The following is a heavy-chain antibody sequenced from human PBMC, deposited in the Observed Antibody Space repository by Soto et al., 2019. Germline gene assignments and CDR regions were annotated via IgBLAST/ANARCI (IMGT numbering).Heavy chain of an antibody. J-gene: IGHJ6*02. CDR3: TLYCSGGSCYHYYYYGMDV. V-gene: IGHV3-49*03. Sequence: GGSLRLSCTASGFTFGDYAMSWFRQAPGKGLEGVGFIRSKAYGGTTEYAASVKGRFTISRDDSKSIAYLQMNSLKTEDTAVYYCTLYCSGGSCYHYYYYGMDVWGQGTTVTVSS. CDR1: GFTFGDYA. CDR2: IRSKAYGGTT. D-gene: IGHD2-15*01.